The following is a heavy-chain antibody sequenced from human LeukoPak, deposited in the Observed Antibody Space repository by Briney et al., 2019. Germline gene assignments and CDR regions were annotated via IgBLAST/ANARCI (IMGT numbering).Heavy chain of an antibody. V-gene: IGHV3-7*01. CDR2: INRDGSER. J-gene: IGHJ3*01. D-gene: IGHD3-3*01. CDR1: GFTFSGNW. CDR3: XXXXSDFDFWTNYGGRGAFDV. Sequence: PGGSLRLSCAVSGFTFSGNWMSWVRQVPGKGLEWVANINRDGSERYYSDSVKGRFTISRDNAQNSLFLQMSSLSVEDTAVYYCXXXXSDFDFWTNYGGRGAFDVWGQGTLVTVSS.